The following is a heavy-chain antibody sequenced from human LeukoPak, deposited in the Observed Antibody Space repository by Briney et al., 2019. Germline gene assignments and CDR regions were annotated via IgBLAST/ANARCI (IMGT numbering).Heavy chain of an antibody. D-gene: IGHD1/OR15-1a*01. CDR2: INPNSGGT. CDR3: ARDATGTRPITFDMDV. V-gene: IGHV1-2*04. CDR1: GYIFTGYY. J-gene: IGHJ6*02. Sequence: ASVTVSCTASGYIFTGYYMHWVRQAPGQGLEWMGWINPNSGGTNYAQKFQGWVTMTRDTSISTAYMELSRLRSDDTAVYCCARDATGTRPITFDMDVWGQGTTVTVSS.